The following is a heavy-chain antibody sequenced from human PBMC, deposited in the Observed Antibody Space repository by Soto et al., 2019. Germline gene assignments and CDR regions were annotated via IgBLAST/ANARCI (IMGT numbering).Heavy chain of an antibody. Sequence: QVQLVQSGAGVKKPGSSVKVSCKASGGTFSSYTISWVRQAPGQGLEWMGRIIPILGIANYAQKFQGIVTITADKSTSTAYMELSSLISEDTAVYYCERLVVTATYGMDVWGQGTTVTVSS. CDR3: ERLVVTATYGMDV. CDR2: IIPILGIA. CDR1: GGTFSSYT. D-gene: IGHD2-21*02. J-gene: IGHJ6*02. V-gene: IGHV1-69*02.